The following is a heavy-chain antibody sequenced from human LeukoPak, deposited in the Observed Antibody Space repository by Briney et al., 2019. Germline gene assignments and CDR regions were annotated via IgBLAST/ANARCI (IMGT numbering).Heavy chain of an antibody. J-gene: IGHJ4*02. CDR3: ASRFEWLSSFDY. Sequence: GGSLRLSCAASGFTFSNYAMHWVRQAPSKGLEWVALISHDGSSEYYGDSMQGRFTISRDNSRNTFYLQMNSLRAEDTAVYYCASRFEWLSSFDYWGQGTLVTVSS. CDR1: GFTFSNYA. D-gene: IGHD3-3*01. V-gene: IGHV3-30*03. CDR2: ISHDGSSE.